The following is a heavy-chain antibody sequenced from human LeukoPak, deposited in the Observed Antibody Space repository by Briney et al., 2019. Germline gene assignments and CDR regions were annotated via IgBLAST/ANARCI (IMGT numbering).Heavy chain of an antibody. J-gene: IGHJ4*02. Sequence: SETLSLTCSVSGASISSYYWSWIRQPPGKGLEWIGEINHSGSTNYNPSLKSRVTISVDTSKNQFSLKLSSVTAADTAVYYCARGATYYYDSSGYYYGLPFDYWGQGTLVTVSS. CDR2: INHSGST. CDR1: GASISSYY. CDR3: ARGATYYYDSSGYYYGLPFDY. D-gene: IGHD3-22*01. V-gene: IGHV4-34*01.